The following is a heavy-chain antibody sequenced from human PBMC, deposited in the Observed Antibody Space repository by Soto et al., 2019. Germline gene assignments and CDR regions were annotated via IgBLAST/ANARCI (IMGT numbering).Heavy chain of an antibody. Sequence: GESLKISCKGSGYNCANYWIGWVRQMPGKGLEWMAIIFPANFDAKYSPSFQGQVTISVDKSISTAYLHWNSLKASDTAIYYCVSPAGATTFDDFDVWGQGTVVTVSS. CDR2: IFPANFDA. CDR1: GYNCANYW. V-gene: IGHV5-51*01. CDR3: VSPAGATTFDDFDV. D-gene: IGHD1-26*01. J-gene: IGHJ3*01.